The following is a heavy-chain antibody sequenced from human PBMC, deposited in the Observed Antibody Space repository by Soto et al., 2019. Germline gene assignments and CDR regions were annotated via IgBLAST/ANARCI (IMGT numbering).Heavy chain of an antibody. CDR3: ARSYRDGNTPPYY. J-gene: IGHJ4*02. Sequence: PGGSLRLSCAASGFTFSYYGMSWVRQAPGKGLEWVANIKEDGSEKYYVDSVRGRFTISRDNAKNSLYLQMNSLRAEDTAVYYCARSYRDGNTPPYYGGRGPPVTVSS. V-gene: IGHV3-7*05. CDR1: GFTFSYYG. D-gene: IGHD3-16*02. CDR2: IKEDGSEK.